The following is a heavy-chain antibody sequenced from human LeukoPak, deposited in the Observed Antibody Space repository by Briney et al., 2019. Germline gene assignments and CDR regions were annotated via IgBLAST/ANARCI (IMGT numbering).Heavy chain of an antibody. J-gene: IGHJ5*02. D-gene: IGHD3-10*01. CDR3: ARDLYYYGSGRWFDP. Sequence: GGSLRLSCAGSGFTFSSYSMNWVRQAPGKGLEWVSSISSSSIYIYDADSVKGRFTISRDNAKNSLYLQMNSLRAEDTAVYYCARDLYYYGSGRWFDPWGQGTLVTVSS. CDR1: GFTFSSYS. CDR2: ISSSSIYI. V-gene: IGHV3-21*04.